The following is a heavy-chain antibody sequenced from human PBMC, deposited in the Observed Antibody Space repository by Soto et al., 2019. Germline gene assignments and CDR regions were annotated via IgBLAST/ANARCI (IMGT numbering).Heavy chain of an antibody. CDR2: ISGSGGST. CDR1: GFTFSSYA. D-gene: IGHD2-2*01. Sequence: EVQLLESGGGLVQPGGSLRLSCAASGFTFSSYAMSWVRQAPGKGLEWVSAISGSGGSTYYADSVKGRFTISRDNSKNSRYLQMNSLRAEDTAVYYCADLLYQVPAAPWRFDPWGQGTLVTVSS. CDR3: ADLLYQVPAAPWRFDP. J-gene: IGHJ5*02. V-gene: IGHV3-23*01.